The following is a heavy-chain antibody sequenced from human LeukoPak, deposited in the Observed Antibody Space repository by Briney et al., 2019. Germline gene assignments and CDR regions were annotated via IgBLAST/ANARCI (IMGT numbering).Heavy chain of an antibody. CDR2: INHSGYT. CDR1: GVSFDDYY. J-gene: IGHJ4*02. CDR3: TRMTTVHDY. D-gene: IGHD4-17*01. Sequence: SETLSLTCAVSGVSFDDYYWSWVRQTPGKGLEWLGEINHSGYTNDSPSLKSRVTLSIDTSRQQFSLNLRSVTVADAGIYYCTRMTTVHDYWGQGTLVTVSS. V-gene: IGHV4-34*01.